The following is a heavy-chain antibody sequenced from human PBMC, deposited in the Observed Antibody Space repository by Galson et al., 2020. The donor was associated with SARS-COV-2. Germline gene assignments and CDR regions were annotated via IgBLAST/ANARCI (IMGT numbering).Heavy chain of an antibody. CDR1: GGSVSSGSYY. V-gene: IGHV4-61*01. Sequence: SETLSLTCTVSGGSVSSGSYYWSWIRQPPGKGLEWIGYTYYSGTTNYNTSLKSRVTISVDTSKNQFSLKLSSVTAADTAVYYCARETYYYDSSGYYQSNAFDIWGQGTMVTVSS. D-gene: IGHD3-22*01. CDR3: ARETYYYDSSGYYQSNAFDI. CDR2: TYYSGTT. J-gene: IGHJ3*02.